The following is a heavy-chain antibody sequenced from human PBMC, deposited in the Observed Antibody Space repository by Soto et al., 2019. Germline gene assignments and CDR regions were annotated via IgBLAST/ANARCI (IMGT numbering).Heavy chain of an antibody. Sequence: ASVKVSCKAFGYIFTSYVIAWVRQAPGQGLEWMGWISTYNDDTNYAQTLQGRVTMTTDTSTSTASMELRSLTSDDTAVYYCVRGYSGSYNFDYWGQGTLVTVSS. CDR1: GYIFTSYV. J-gene: IGHJ4*02. CDR3: VRGYSGSYNFDY. D-gene: IGHD1-26*01. V-gene: IGHV1-18*04. CDR2: ISTYNDDT.